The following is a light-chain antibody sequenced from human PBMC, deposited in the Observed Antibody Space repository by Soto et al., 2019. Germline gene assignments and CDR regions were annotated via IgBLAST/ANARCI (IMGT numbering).Light chain of an antibody. Sequence: EIVLTQSPGTLSLSPGERATLSCRASQSVSSSYLAWYQQKPGQAPRLLIYGASSRATGIPYRFSGSGSGTDFTLTISRLEPEDCAVYYCQQYGTPGTFGQGTKVEIK. CDR3: QQYGTPGT. J-gene: IGKJ1*01. CDR1: QSVSSSY. V-gene: IGKV3-20*01. CDR2: GAS.